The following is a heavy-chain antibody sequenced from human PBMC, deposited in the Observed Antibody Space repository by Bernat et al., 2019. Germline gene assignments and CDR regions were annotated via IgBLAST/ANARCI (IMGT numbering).Heavy chain of an antibody. V-gene: IGHV3-74*01. CDR1: GFTFSTYW. CDR2: VNGDGSSA. J-gene: IGHJ4*02. CDR3: ARSLGGPYQFDH. Sequence: EVRLVESGGDLVQPGGSLRLSCAVSGFTFSTYWMHWVRQDPGKGLVWVSRVNGDGSSAAYAASVKGRFTISRDNAKNTLFLQMDSLRAEDTAVYYCARSLGGPYQFDHWGQGTLVTVSS. D-gene: IGHD2-2*01.